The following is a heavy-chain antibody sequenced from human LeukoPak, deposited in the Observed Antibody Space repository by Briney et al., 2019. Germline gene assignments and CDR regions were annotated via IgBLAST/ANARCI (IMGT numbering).Heavy chain of an antibody. CDR3: ARALAFGCSGGSCYGY. CDR2: INPSGGST. D-gene: IGHD2-15*01. J-gene: IGHJ4*02. V-gene: IGHV1-46*01. CDR1: GYTFTSYY. Sequence: ASVKVSCKASGYTFTSYYMHWVRQAPGQGLEWMGIINPSGGSTGYAQKFQGRVTMTRDTSTSTVYMELSSLRSEDTAVYYCARALAFGCSGGSCYGYWGQGTLVTVSS.